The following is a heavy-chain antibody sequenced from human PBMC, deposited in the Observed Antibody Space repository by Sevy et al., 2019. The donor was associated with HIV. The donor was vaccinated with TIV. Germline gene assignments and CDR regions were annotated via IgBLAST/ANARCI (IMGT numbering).Heavy chain of an antibody. CDR1: GFTFSSYS. Sequence: GGSLRLSCAASGFTFSSYSMNWVRQAPGKGLEWVSSISSSSSNIYYADSVKGRFTISRDIAKNSLYLQMNSLRAEDTAVYYCARDRTPDYDFWSGYYYGMDVWGQGTTVTVSP. CDR3: ARDRTPDYDFWSGYYYGMDV. J-gene: IGHJ6*01. V-gene: IGHV3-21*01. D-gene: IGHD3-3*01. CDR2: ISSSSSNI.